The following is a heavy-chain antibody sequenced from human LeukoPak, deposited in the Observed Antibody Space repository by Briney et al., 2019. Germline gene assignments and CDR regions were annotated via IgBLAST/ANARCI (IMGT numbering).Heavy chain of an antibody. D-gene: IGHD3-10*01. CDR2: ISSISVYI. CDR1: GVSFIGDS. J-gene: IGHJ6*02. Sequence: PGGALRLSCAPSGVSFIGDSMNSVRQAPGKGREWVSSISSISVYIYYGDSVKGRLTISRANAQHSLYLQMNSLRAEDTAVYYCARDQLLAPPSMVRGVISSGYGMDVWGQGTTVTVSS. V-gene: IGHV3-21*01. CDR3: ARDQLLAPPSMVRGVISSGYGMDV.